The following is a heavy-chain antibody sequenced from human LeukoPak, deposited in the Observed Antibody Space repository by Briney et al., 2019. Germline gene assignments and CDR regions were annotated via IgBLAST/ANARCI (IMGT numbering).Heavy chain of an antibody. CDR2: ISAYNGNT. J-gene: IGHJ3*02. Sequence: GASVKVSCKASGYTFTSYGISWVRQAPGQGLEWMGWISAYNGNTNYAQKLQGRVTMTTDTSTSTAYMELRSLRSDDTAVYYCARDFHPVRYYADAFDIWGQGTMVTVSS. CDR1: GYTFTSYG. CDR3: ARDFHPVRYYADAFDI. V-gene: IGHV1-18*01. D-gene: IGHD2-2*01.